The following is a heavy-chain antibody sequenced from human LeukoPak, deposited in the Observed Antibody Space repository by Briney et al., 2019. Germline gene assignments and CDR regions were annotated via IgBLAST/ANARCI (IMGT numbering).Heavy chain of an antibody. Sequence: SETLSLTCTVSGGSISSYYWSWIRQPPGKGLEWIGYIYYSGRTNYNPSLKSRVTISVDTSKNQFSLKLSSVTAADTAVYYCARYRGTYGYYFDYWGRGKLVIVSS. J-gene: IGHJ4*02. CDR2: IYYSGRT. CDR3: ARYRGTYGYYFDY. CDR1: GGSISSYY. V-gene: IGHV4-59*01. D-gene: IGHD5-24*01.